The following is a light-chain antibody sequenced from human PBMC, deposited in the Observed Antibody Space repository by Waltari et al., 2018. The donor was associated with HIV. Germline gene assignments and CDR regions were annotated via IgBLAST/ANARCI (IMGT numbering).Light chain of an antibody. V-gene: IGLV3-1*01. Sequence: SYEPTQPPSLSVSPGQTATIPCSGYQLVDKFFSWYQQKPGQSPFLVIFQDTKRPSGIPERFSGSSSGNTATLTIRGTQAMDEADYYCQALDSNTVVFGGGTKLAVL. CDR2: QDT. CDR1: QLVDKF. CDR3: QALDSNTVV. J-gene: IGLJ3*02.